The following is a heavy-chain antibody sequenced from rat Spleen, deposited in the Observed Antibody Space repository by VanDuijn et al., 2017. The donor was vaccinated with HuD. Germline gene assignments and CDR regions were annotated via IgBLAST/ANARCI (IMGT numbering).Heavy chain of an antibody. Sequence: QVQLKESGPGLVQPSQTLSLTCTVSGFSLTDYSVHWVRQPPGKGLEWMGRIQSGGSTAYNSALKSRLSISRDTSKSQVFLKMSSLKTEDTATYYCARGDYWGQGVMVTVSS. CDR1: GFSLTDYS. CDR3: ARGDY. CDR2: IQSGGST. J-gene: IGHJ2*01. V-gene: IGHV2-19*01.